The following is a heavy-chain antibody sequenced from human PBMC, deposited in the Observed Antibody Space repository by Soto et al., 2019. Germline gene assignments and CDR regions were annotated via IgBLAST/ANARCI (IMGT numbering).Heavy chain of an antibody. Sequence: SETLSLTCTVSGGSISSGGYYWSWIRQHPGKGLEWIGYIYYSGSTYYNPSLKSRVTISVDTSKNQFSLKLSSVTAADTAVYYCARDAHRTHSGYDFWGQGTLVTVSS. J-gene: IGHJ4*02. V-gene: IGHV4-31*03. D-gene: IGHD5-12*01. CDR1: GGSISSGGYY. CDR2: IYYSGST. CDR3: ARDAHRTHSGYDF.